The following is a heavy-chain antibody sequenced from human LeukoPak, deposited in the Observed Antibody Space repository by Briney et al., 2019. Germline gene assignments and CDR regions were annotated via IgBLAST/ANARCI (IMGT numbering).Heavy chain of an antibody. D-gene: IGHD3-16*01. CDR2: ISASGSTI. CDR3: ARKGGFDF. J-gene: IGHJ4*02. Sequence: PGGSLRLSCAASGFTFSTYEMNWVRQAPGKGLEWVSYISASGSTIYYTDSVKGRFTISRDSAKNSLYLQMSSLRAEDTATYYCARKGGFDFWGQGALVTVSS. V-gene: IGHV3-48*03. CDR1: GFTFSTYE.